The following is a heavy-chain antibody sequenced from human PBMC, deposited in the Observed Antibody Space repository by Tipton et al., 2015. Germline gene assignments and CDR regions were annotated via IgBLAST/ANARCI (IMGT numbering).Heavy chain of an antibody. D-gene: IGHD3-10*01. CDR2: INSDGGTT. CDR1: GFNFTTYW. J-gene: IGHJ5*02. Sequence: SLRLSCVVSGFNFTTYWMQWVRQAPGEGLVWASLINSDGGTTTYAESVKGRFTVSRDNARNTIYLQMNSLRAEDTAVYYCTRGDGSGSPWGQGTLVTVSS. CDR3: TRGDGSGSP. V-gene: IGHV3-74*03.